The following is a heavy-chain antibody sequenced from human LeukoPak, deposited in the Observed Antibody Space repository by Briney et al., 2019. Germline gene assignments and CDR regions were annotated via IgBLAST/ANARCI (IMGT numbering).Heavy chain of an antibody. Sequence: AGGSLRLSCAASGFTFSSYEMNWVRQAPGEGLEWVSYISSSGNTIYYADSVKGRFTISRDNAKNSLYLQMNSLRDEDTAVYYCARPAHYSSSWYFWGQGTLVSVSS. CDR3: ARPAHYSSSWYF. D-gene: IGHD6-13*01. V-gene: IGHV3-48*03. CDR2: ISSSGNTI. CDR1: GFTFSSYE. J-gene: IGHJ4*02.